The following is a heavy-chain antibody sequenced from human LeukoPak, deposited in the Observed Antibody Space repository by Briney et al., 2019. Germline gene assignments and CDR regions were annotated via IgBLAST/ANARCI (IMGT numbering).Heavy chain of an antibody. CDR3: ARDLGWHCSSTSCYTSPNWFDP. J-gene: IGHJ5*02. Sequence: ASVEVSCKASGYTFTGYYMHWVRQAPGQGLEWMGWISAYNANANYAQKLQGRVTMTSDTSTSTAYMELRSLRSDDTAVYYCARDLGWHCSSTSCYTSPNWFDPWGQGTLVTVSS. D-gene: IGHD2-2*02. V-gene: IGHV1-18*04. CDR2: ISAYNANA. CDR1: GYTFTGYY.